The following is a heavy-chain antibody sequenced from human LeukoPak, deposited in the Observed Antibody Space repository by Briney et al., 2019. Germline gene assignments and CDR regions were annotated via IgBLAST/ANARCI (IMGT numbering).Heavy chain of an antibody. D-gene: IGHD5-18*01. CDR2: IYHSGNT. Sequence: SETLSLTCTVSGGSISSYYWSWIRQPPGKGLEWIGYIYHSGNTNYNPSLKSRVTISIDTSKNQFSLKLTSVTAADTAVYYCARDRRYSYGTGFDPWGRGTLVTVSS. CDR1: GGSISSYY. CDR3: ARDRRYSYGTGFDP. V-gene: IGHV4-59*01. J-gene: IGHJ5*02.